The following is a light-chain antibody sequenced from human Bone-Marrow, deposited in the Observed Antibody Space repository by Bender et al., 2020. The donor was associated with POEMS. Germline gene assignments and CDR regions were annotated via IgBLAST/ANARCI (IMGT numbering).Light chain of an antibody. V-gene: IGLV2-14*02. Sequence: QSALAQPASVSGSPGQSITISCTGPSSDVGSYKLVSWYQQHPGEAPKLIIYEGDKRPSGVSSRFSGSKSGTSASLAITGLQAEDEGDYYCQSYDNSLGGWVFGGGTKLTVL. CDR3: QSYDNSLGGWV. CDR2: EGD. CDR1: SSDVGSYKL. J-gene: IGLJ3*02.